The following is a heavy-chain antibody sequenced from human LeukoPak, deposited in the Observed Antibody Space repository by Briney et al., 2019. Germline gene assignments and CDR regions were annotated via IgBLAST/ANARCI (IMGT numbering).Heavy chain of an antibody. CDR2: INPSGGST. CDR3: AREIKQWLTQPWGHAFDI. J-gene: IGHJ3*02. V-gene: IGHV1-46*01. Sequence: ASVKVSCEASGYTFTSYYMHWVRQAPGQGLEWMGIINPSGGSTSYAQKFQGRVTMTRDTSTSTVYMELSSLRSEDTAVYYCAREIKQWLTQPWGHAFDIWGQGTMVTVSS. CDR1: GYTFTSYY. D-gene: IGHD6-19*01.